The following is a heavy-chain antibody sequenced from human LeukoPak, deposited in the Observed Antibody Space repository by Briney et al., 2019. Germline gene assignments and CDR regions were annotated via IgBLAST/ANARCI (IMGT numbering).Heavy chain of an antibody. CDR2: INPNSGGT. J-gene: IGHJ6*02. Sequence: ASVKVSCKASGYTFTGYYMHWVRQAPGQGLEWMGRINPNSGGTNYAQKFQGRVTMTRDTSISTAYMELSRLRSDDTAVYYCARDGYFDFNFGMDVWGQGTTVTVSS. CDR1: GYTFTGYY. V-gene: IGHV1-2*02. CDR3: ARDGYFDFNFGMDV. D-gene: IGHD3-9*01.